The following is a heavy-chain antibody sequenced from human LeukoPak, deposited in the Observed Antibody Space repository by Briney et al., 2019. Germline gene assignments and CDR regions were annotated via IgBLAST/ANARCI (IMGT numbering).Heavy chain of an antibody. J-gene: IGHJ4*02. CDR1: GYTFTSYD. Sequence: ASVKVSCKASGYTFTSYDINRVRQATGQGPEWLGWMNPNSGNTGYAQKFQGRVTMTGNTSITTAYMELSSLRSEDTAVYYCARGPRGDYLWGSYRYPFENWGQGTLVTVSS. CDR3: ARGPRGDYLWGSYRYPFEN. D-gene: IGHD3-16*02. V-gene: IGHV1-8*01. CDR2: MNPNSGNT.